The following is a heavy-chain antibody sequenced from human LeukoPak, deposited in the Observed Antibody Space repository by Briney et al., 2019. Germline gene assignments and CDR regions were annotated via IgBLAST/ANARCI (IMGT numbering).Heavy chain of an antibody. CDR2: IYPADSDT. Sequence: ESLKISCKSSGYSFTTYWIGWVRQMPGKGLEWMGIIYPADSDTRYSPSFQGQVTISADKSISTAYLQWSSLKASDTAMYYCARQDYYDSSGYYYQWDYWGQGTLVTVSS. V-gene: IGHV5-51*01. D-gene: IGHD3-22*01. CDR1: GYSFTTYW. CDR3: ARQDYYDSSGYYYQWDY. J-gene: IGHJ4*02.